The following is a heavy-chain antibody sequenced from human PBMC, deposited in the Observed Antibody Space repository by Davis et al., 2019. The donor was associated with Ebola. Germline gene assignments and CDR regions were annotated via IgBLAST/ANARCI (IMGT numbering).Heavy chain of an antibody. D-gene: IGHD2-15*01. J-gene: IGHJ4*02. Sequence: GESLKISCKGSGYSFTSYWIGWVRQMPGKGLEWMGIIYPGDSDTRYSPSFQGQVTISADKSISTAYLQWSSLKASDTAMYYCARRGYCSGGSCYPFFEYWGQGTLVTVSS. V-gene: IGHV5-51*01. CDR2: IYPGDSDT. CDR1: GYSFTSYW. CDR3: ARRGYCSGGSCYPFFEY.